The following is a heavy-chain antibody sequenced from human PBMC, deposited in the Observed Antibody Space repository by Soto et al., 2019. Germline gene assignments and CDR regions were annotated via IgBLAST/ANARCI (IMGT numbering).Heavy chain of an antibody. CDR1: GFTFSSYA. J-gene: IGHJ5*01. V-gene: IGHV3-64D*08. Sequence: PGGSLRLSCSASGFTFSSYAMHWVRQAPGKGLEYVSAISSNGGSTYYADSVKGRFTISRDNSKNTLYLQMSSLRAEDTAVYYCFNGTYYDDRSGSRGWFDYWGQGTLVTVSS. CDR2: ISSNGGST. D-gene: IGHD3-22*01. CDR3: FNGTYYDDRSGSRGWFDY.